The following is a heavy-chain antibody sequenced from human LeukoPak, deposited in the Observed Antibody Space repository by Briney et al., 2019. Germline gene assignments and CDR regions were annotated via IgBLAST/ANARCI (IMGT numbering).Heavy chain of an antibody. Sequence: PSETLSLTCTVSGGSISSSSYYWGWIRQPPGKGLEWIGSIYYSGSTYYNPSLRSRVTISVDTSTNQFSLKLRSVTAADTAVYYCARPGAMVRGVPFSYYYGMDVWGQGTTVTVSS. CDR2: IYYSGST. D-gene: IGHD3-10*01. V-gene: IGHV4-39*01. J-gene: IGHJ6*02. CDR1: GGSISSSSYY. CDR3: ARPGAMVRGVPFSYYYGMDV.